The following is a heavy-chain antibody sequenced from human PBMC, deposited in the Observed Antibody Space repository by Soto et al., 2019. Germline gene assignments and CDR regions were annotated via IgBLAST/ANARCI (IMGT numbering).Heavy chain of an antibody. Sequence: GGSLRLSCAASGFTFSNYAMSWVRQTPGKGLEWVSAVSGSGDATFYAGSVKGRFTISRDNSKNTLYLHMNSLTAEDTAMYYCAKKGTVKTVSAYHFEYWGQGTLVTVSS. D-gene: IGHD2-8*01. J-gene: IGHJ4*02. CDR3: AKKGTVKTVSAYHFEY. CDR1: GFTFSNYA. V-gene: IGHV3-23*01. CDR2: VSGSGDAT.